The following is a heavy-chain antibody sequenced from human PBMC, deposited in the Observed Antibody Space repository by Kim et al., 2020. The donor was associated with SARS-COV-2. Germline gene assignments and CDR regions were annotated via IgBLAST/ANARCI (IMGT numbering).Heavy chain of an antibody. V-gene: IGHV1-2*06. CDR1: GYTFTGYY. CDR2: INPNSGGT. J-gene: IGHJ4*02. Sequence: ASVKVSCKASGYTFTGYYMHWVRQAPGQGLEWMGRINPNSGGTNYAQKFQGRVTMTRDTSISTAYMELSRLRSDDTAVYYCARYSSSVFYFDYWGQGTLVTVSS. D-gene: IGHD6-6*01. CDR3: ARYSSSVFYFDY.